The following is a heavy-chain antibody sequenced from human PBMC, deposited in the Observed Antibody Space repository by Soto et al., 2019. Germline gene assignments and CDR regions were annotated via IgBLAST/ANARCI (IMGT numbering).Heavy chain of an antibody. V-gene: IGHV3-13*01. CDR3: ARGQEVSAHFFDS. CDR1: GFTFSGFD. J-gene: IGHJ4*02. CDR2: IGTAGDT. Sequence: EVQLVESGGNLVQPGGSLRLSCEASGFTFSGFDMHWVRQPTGKGLEWVSTIGTAGDTDYAVSVKGRFTISRDNAKNSFSLQMNRLRAGATAVYFCARGQEVSAHFFDSWGQGTQVTVSS. D-gene: IGHD1-26*01.